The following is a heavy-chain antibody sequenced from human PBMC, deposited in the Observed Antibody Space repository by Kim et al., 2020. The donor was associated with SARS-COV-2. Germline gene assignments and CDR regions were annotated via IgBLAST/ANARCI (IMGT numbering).Heavy chain of an antibody. D-gene: IGHD6-19*01. Sequence: YYTVSVKGRFTISRDNAKNSLYLQMNGLRAEDTAVYYCARGVAATNWFDPGGQGTLVTVSS. V-gene: IGHV3-11*04. CDR3: ARGVAATNWFDP. J-gene: IGHJ5*02.